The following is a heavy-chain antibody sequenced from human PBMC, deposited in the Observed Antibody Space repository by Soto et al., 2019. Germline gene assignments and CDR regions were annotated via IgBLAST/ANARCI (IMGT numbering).Heavy chain of an antibody. Sequence: PGGSLRLSCAASGFTFSSYGMHWVRQAPGKGLELVAVIWYDGSNKYYADSVKGRFTISRDNSKNTLYLQMNSLRAEDTAVYYCARAQGQVATAPGYWGQGTLVTVSS. CDR2: IWYDGSNK. CDR3: ARAQGQVATAPGY. J-gene: IGHJ4*02. V-gene: IGHV3-33*01. D-gene: IGHD5-12*01. CDR1: GFTFSSYG.